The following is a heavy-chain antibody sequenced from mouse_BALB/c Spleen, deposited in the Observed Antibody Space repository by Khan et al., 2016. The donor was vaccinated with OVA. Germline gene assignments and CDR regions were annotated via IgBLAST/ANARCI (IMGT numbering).Heavy chain of an antibody. J-gene: IGHJ3*01. V-gene: IGHV14-3*02. D-gene: IGHD2-1*01. CDR2: IDPPNDDS. CDR3: APLFGNPFAF. CDR1: GFNIKDTY. Sequence: EVQLQESGAELVKPGASVKLSCSASGFNIKDTYIHWMKQRPEQGLEWIGRIDPPNDDSKYGPKFQAKATLTADTSSNTAYLQLSSLTSEDTAVYYCAPLFGNPFAFGGQGILGPVSA.